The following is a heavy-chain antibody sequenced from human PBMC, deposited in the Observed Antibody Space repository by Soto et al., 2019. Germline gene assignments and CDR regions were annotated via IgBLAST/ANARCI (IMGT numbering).Heavy chain of an antibody. D-gene: IGHD3-10*01. CDR1: GGCVIGRRDY. CDR3: AKPAAGS. V-gene: IGHV4-39*01. Sequence: XGSLALTCTVCGGCVIGRRDYGGCIRQPPGKGLEWIGTIHYSGSTYYNPSLNSRVTISVDTSKNQFSLHLTSVTAADTAVYYCAKPAAGSWAHRTLVTV. J-gene: IGHJ4*01. CDR2: IHYSGST.